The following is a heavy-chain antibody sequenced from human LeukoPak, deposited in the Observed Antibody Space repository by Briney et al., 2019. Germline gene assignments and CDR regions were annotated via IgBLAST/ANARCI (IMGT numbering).Heavy chain of an antibody. CDR1: GFTFSSYG. Sequence: GGSLRLSCAASGFTFSSYGMNWVRQAPGKGLEWVSAISGSGGSTYYADSVKGRFTISRDNSKNTLYLQMNSLRAEDTAVYYCAKRGLSNYFDYWGQGTLVTVSS. V-gene: IGHV3-23*01. J-gene: IGHJ4*02. CDR2: ISGSGGST. CDR3: AKRGLSNYFDY. D-gene: IGHD3-16*02.